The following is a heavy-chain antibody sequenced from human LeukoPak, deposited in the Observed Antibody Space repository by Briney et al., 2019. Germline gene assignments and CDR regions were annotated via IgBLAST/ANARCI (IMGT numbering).Heavy chain of an antibody. D-gene: IGHD6-13*01. V-gene: IGHV3-30-3*01. CDR1: AFTFSSYF. CDR2: ISYDGRNK. J-gene: IGHJ4*02. Sequence: GTSLRLSCAASAFTFSSYFMHWARQAPGKGLEWVAVISYDGRNKYYTDSVKGRFTISRDTSKNTLSLQMNSLRAEDTAVYYCAGAHSSSWYDLAYWGQGTLVTVSS. CDR3: AGAHSSSWYDLAY.